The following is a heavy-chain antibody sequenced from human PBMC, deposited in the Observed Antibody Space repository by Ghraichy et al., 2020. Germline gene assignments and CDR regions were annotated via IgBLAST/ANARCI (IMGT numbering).Heavy chain of an antibody. CDR3: ARNYDYVWGSYRHTGYYGMDV. J-gene: IGHJ6*02. CDR1: GFTFSSYS. CDR2: ISSSSSYI. Sequence: GGSLRLSCAASGFTFSSYSMNWVRQAPGKGLEWVSSISSSSSYIYYADSVKGRFTISRDNAKNSLYLQMNSLRAEDTAVYYCARNYDYVWGSYRHTGYYGMDVWGQGTTVTVSS. V-gene: IGHV3-21*01. D-gene: IGHD3-16*02.